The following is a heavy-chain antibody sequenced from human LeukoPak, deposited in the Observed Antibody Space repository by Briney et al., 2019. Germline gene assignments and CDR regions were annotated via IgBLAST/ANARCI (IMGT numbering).Heavy chain of an antibody. V-gene: IGHV4-30-4*08. CDR2: IYYSGST. CDR3: ARTSTYYDFWSGYRDFDY. Sequence: SETLSLTXTVSGGSIRSGDYYWSWIRQPPGKGLEWIGYIYYSGSTYYNPSLKSRVTISLDTSKNQFSLNLSSVTAADTAVYYCARTSTYYDFWSGYRDFDYWGQGTLVTVSS. D-gene: IGHD3-3*01. CDR1: GGSIRSGDYY. J-gene: IGHJ4*02.